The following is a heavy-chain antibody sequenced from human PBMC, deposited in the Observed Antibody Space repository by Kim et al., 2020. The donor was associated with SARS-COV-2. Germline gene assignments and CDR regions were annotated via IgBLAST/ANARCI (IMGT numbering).Heavy chain of an antibody. CDR3: ARGRIVVVPAASYYMDV. D-gene: IGHD2-2*01. Sequence: SETLSLTCAVYGGSFSGYYWSWIRQPPGKGLEWIGEINHSGSTNYNPSLKSRVTISVDTSKNQFSLKLSSVTAADTAVYYCARGRIVVVPAASYYMDVWG. CDR1: GGSFSGYY. J-gene: IGHJ6*03. V-gene: IGHV4-34*01. CDR2: INHSGST.